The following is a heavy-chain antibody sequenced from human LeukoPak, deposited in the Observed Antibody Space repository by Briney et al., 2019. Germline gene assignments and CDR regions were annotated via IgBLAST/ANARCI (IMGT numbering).Heavy chain of an antibody. J-gene: IGHJ4*02. V-gene: IGHV4-30-2*01. CDR2: IYHSGST. CDR3: ARGPRSDYSDSSGYQDPFDY. D-gene: IGHD3-22*01. CDR1: GGSISSGGYF. Sequence: SQTLSLTCTVSGGSISSGGYFWSWIRQPPGKGLEWIGYIYHSGSTYYNPSLKSRVTISVDRSKNQFSLKLSSVTAADTAVYYCARGPRSDYSDSSGYQDPFDYWGQGTLVTVSS.